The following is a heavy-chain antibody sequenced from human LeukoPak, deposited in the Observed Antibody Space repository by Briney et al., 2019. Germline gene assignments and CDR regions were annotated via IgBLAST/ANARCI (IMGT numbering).Heavy chain of an antibody. CDR3: ARGLREFGYYYYYMDV. V-gene: IGHV4-34*01. CDR2: MNHGGRT. CDR1: GGSFSGYS. J-gene: IGHJ6*03. D-gene: IGHD3-10*01. Sequence: PSETLSLTCAVYGGSFSGYSWNWIRQPPGKVLEWVGEMNHGGRTNYNPSLKSRVTLSVDTSKNQFSLKLSSVTAADTAAYYCARGLREFGYYYYYMDVWGKGTTVTVSS.